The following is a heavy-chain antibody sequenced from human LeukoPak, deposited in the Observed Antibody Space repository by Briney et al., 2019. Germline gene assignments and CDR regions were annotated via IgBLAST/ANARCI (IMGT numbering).Heavy chain of an antibody. CDR3: AKDIPYYYDSSGYYYGYFDY. V-gene: IGHV3-23*01. CDR2: ISGSGGST. Sequence: PGGSLRLSCVYSGFIFSDYWVNWVRQAPGKGLEWVSAISGSGGSTYYADSVKGRFTISRDNSKNTLYLQMNSLRAEDTAVYYCAKDIPYYYDSSGYYYGYFDYWGQGTLVTVSS. J-gene: IGHJ4*02. CDR1: GFIFSDYW. D-gene: IGHD3-22*01.